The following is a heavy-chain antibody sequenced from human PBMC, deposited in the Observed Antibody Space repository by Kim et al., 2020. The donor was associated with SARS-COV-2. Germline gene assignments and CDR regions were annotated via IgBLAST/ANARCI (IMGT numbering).Heavy chain of an antibody. J-gene: IGHJ6*02. CDR3: ARDIAVAGNYYYYGMDV. Sequence: SQTLLLTCAISGNSVSSNSAAWNWIRQSPSRGLEWLGRTYYRSKWYNDYAVSVKSRITINPDTSKNQFSLQLNSVTPEDTAVYYCARDIAVAGNYYYYGMDVWGQGTTVTVSS. CDR1: GNSVSSNSAA. D-gene: IGHD6-19*01. CDR2: TYYRSKWYN. V-gene: IGHV6-1*01.